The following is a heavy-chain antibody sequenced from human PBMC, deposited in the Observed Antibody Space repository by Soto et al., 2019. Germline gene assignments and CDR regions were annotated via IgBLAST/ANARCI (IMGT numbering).Heavy chain of an antibody. CDR1: GGSFSGYY. CDR2: INHSGST. V-gene: IGHV4-34*01. J-gene: IGHJ4*02. D-gene: IGHD6-19*01. CDR3: ARSMRVRLADDY. Sequence: PWETLSLTCAVYGGSFSGYYWSWIRQPPGKGLEWIGEINHSGSTNYNPSLKSRVTISVDTSKNQFSLKLSSVTAADTAVYYCARSMRVRLADDYWGQGTLVTVSS.